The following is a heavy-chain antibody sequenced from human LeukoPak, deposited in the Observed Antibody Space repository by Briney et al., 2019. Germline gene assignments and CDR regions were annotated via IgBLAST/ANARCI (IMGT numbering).Heavy chain of an antibody. J-gene: IGHJ6*03. V-gene: IGHV3-23*01. CDR3: AKQPYNYYYLDV. D-gene: IGHD2-21*01. CDR1: GLTFHDYA. CDR2: FVGDSSKT. Sequence: PGGSLRLSCAISGLTFHDYAMTWVRQAAGKGREWVSTFVGDSSKTYYADSVKGRFTISRDNSNYMLFLHMNNLRAEDTAIYYCAKQPYNYYYLDVWGKGTTVTVSS.